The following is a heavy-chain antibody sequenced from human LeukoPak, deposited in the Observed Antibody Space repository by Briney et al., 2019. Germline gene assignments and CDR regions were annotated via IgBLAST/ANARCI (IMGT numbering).Heavy chain of an antibody. CDR1: GYTFTGYY. V-gene: IGHV1-2*06. J-gene: IGHJ5*02. Sequence: ASVKVSCKASGYTFTGYYMHWVRQAPGQGLEWMGRINPNSGGTNYAQKFQGRVTMTRDTSISTAYMELSRLRSDDTAVYYCARPYYYGSGSYYPTNWFDPWGQGTLVTVSS. CDR2: INPNSGGT. CDR3: ARPYYYGSGSYYPTNWFDP. D-gene: IGHD3-10*01.